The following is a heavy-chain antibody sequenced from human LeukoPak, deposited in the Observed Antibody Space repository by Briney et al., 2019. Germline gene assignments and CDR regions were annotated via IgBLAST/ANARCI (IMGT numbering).Heavy chain of an antibody. V-gene: IGHV3-30*18. J-gene: IGHJ5*02. CDR3: AKDGVVTTTIGWFDP. D-gene: IGHD2-21*02. CDR1: GFTFSSYG. Sequence: GGSLRLSCAASGFTFSSYGMHWVRQAPGKGLEWVAVISYDGSNKYYADSVKGRFTVSRDNSNNTLYLQIISLRADDTAVYYCAKDGVVTTTIGWFDPWGPGTLVTVSS. CDR2: ISYDGSNK.